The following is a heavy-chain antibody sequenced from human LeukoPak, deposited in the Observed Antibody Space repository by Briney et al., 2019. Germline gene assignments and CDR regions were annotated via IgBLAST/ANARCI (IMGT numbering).Heavy chain of an antibody. D-gene: IGHD3-16*02. J-gene: IGHJ2*01. CDR2: IIPVFGTA. CDR1: GATFTTYA. CDR3: ARGDHRRGVIGSYWYFDL. V-gene: IGHV1-69*13. Sequence: ASVKVSCKASGATFTTYAIIWVRQAPGQGLEWMGGIIPVFGTANYAQKFQGRVTITADESTSTAYMELSSLRSEDTAVYYCARGDHRRGVIGSYWYFDLWGRGTLVTVSS.